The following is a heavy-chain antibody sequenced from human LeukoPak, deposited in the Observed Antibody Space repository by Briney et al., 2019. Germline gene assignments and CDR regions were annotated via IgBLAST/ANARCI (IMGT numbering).Heavy chain of an antibody. CDR3: AKGGDSITYFDY. V-gene: IGHV3-23*01. CDR1: GFTFSTYA. J-gene: IGHJ4*02. CDR2: ISGSGGTP. Sequence: GGSLRLSCAASGFTFSTYAMNWVRQAPGKGLEWVSTISGSGGTPHYADSVKGRFTISRDNSKNTLHLQMNSLRAEDTAVYYCAKGGDSITYFDYWGQGTLVTVSS. D-gene: IGHD5-12*01.